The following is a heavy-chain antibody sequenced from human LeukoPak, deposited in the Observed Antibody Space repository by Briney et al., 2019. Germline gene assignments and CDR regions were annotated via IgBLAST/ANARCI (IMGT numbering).Heavy chain of an antibody. CDR3: ARGFWSGSNYYYYGMDV. V-gene: IGHV1-8*01. CDR1: GYTFTSYD. J-gene: IGHJ6*02. Sequence: ASVKVSCKASGYTFTSYDINWVRQATGQGLEWMGWVNPNSGNTGYAQKFQGRVTMTRNTSISTAYMELSSLRSEDTAVYYCARGFWSGSNYYYYGMDVWGQGTTVTVSS. D-gene: IGHD3-3*01. CDR2: VNPNSGNT.